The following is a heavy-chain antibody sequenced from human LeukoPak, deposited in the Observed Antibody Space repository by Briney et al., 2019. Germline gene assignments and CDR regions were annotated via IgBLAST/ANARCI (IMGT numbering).Heavy chain of an antibody. J-gene: IGHJ6*02. V-gene: IGHV3-7*01. D-gene: IGHD6-19*01. CDR1: GFTFSNYW. CDR3: AKEGGSGWYDVYYYGMDV. Sequence: GGSLRLSCVASGFTFSNYWMSWVRQAPGKGLEWVANIKEDGSDKYYVDSVKGRFTISRDNAKNSLYLQMNSLRAEDTAVYYCAKEGGSGWYDVYYYGMDVWGQGTTVTVSS. CDR2: IKEDGSDK.